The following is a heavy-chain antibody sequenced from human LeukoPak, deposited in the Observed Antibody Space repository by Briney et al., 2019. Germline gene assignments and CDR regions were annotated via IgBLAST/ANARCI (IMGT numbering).Heavy chain of an antibody. J-gene: IGHJ4*02. CDR3: ARRSGGGSSSV. CDR1: GGSISSGDYY. D-gene: IGHD6-6*01. Sequence: SETLPLTCTVSGGSISSGDYYWSWIRQPPGKGLEWIGYIYHSGSTHFNPSLKSRVTISVDTSKNQFSLKLSSVTAADTAVYFCARRSGGGSSSVWGQGTLVTVSS. CDR2: IYHSGST. V-gene: IGHV4-30-4*01.